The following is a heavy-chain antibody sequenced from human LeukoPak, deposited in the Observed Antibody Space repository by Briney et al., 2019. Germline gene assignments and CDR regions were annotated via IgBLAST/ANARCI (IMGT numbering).Heavy chain of an antibody. CDR3: ARDRETMVQGVIIGAFDI. CDR2: INPNSGGT. J-gene: IGHJ3*02. D-gene: IGHD3-10*01. V-gene: IGHV1-2*02. CDR1: GYTFTGYY. Sequence: GASVKVSCKASGYTFTGYYMRWVRQAPGQGLEWMGWINPNSGGTNYAQKFQGRVTMTRDTSISTAYMELSRLRSDDTAVYYCARDRETMVQGVIIGAFDIWGQGTMVTVSS.